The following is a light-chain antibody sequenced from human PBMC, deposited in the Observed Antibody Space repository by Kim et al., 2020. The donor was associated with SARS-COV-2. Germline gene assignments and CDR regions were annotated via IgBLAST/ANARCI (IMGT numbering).Light chain of an antibody. CDR2: GAS. Sequence: SASVGDRVTITCRASQSISTYLNWYQQKPGKAPKLLINGASSMQSEVPSRFSGSGSGTDFALTISSLQPEDFATYYCQQTYDFPPTFGQGTKLEI. J-gene: IGKJ2*01. CDR1: QSISTY. V-gene: IGKV1-39*01. CDR3: QQTYDFPPT.